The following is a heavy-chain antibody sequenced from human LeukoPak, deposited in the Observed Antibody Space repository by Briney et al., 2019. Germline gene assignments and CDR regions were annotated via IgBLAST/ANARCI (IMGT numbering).Heavy chain of an antibody. CDR1: GFTFSIYW. J-gene: IGHJ4*02. CDR2: INSDGSST. D-gene: IGHD5-12*01. V-gene: IGHV3-74*01. CDR3: ARIHSGYSSNLVDY. Sequence: GGSLRLSCAASGFTFSIYWVHWVRQAPGKGLVWVSSINSDGSSTSYADSVKGRFTISRDNAKNTLYLQMNSLRGEDTAVYYCARIHSGYSSNLVDYWGQGTLVTVSS.